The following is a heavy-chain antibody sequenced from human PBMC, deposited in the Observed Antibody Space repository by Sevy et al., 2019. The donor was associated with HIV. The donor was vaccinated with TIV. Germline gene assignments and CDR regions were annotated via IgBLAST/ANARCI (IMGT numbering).Heavy chain of an antibody. V-gene: IGHV3-23*01. D-gene: IGHD2-8*01. J-gene: IGHJ4*02. CDR2: LFFGCGKI. Sequence: GGSLRLSCAASGFDFSIYSMSWVRQAPGKGLEWVSTLFFGCGKINYADSVKGRFTISRDNSKSSVYLQMKNMRVEDTAVYYCAREGCTKPHDYWGQGTLVTVSS. CDR3: AREGCTKPHDY. CDR1: GFDFSIYS.